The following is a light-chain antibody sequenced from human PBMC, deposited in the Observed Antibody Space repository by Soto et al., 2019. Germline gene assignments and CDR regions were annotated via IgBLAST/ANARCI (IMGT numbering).Light chain of an antibody. CDR1: QSINNYF. CDR3: QQYTNATRT. Sequence: EIVLTQSPGTLSLSPGETATLSCRASQSINNYFLAWHQQRPGQAPRLLIFPASQRASGLPDRFRGSGSGTDFTLTIGRLEPEDFAVYYCQQYTNATRTFGQGTKVEIK. V-gene: IGKV3-20*01. J-gene: IGKJ1*01. CDR2: PAS.